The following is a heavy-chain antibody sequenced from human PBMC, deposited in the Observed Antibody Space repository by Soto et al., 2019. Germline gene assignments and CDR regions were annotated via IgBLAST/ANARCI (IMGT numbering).Heavy chain of an antibody. CDR1: GYTFTSYG. Sequence: ASVKVSCKASGYTFTSYGISWVRQAPGQGLEWMGWISAYNGNTNYAQKLQGRVTMTTDTSTSTAYMELRSLRSDDTAVYYCARVGFDFWSGYSFDYWGQGTLVTVSS. CDR3: ARVGFDFWSGYSFDY. CDR2: ISAYNGNT. D-gene: IGHD3-3*01. J-gene: IGHJ4*02. V-gene: IGHV1-18*04.